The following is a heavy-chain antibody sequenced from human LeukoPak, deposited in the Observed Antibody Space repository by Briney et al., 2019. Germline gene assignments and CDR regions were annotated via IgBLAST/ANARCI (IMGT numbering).Heavy chain of an antibody. CDR2: IYTSGST. CDR3: ARSPSYYYGSGSYYYFDY. CDR1: GGSISSCY. V-gene: IGHV4-4*07. D-gene: IGHD3-10*01. Sequence: SETLTLTCTVSGGSISSCYWSWIRQPAGKGLEWIGRIYTSGSTNYNPSLKSRVTMSVDTSKNQFSLKLSSVTAADTAVYYCARSPSYYYGSGSYYYFDYWGQGTLVTVSS. J-gene: IGHJ4*02.